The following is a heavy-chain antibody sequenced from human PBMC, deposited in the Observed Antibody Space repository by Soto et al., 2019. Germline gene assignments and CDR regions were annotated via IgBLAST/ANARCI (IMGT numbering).Heavy chain of an antibody. CDR2: IIPNSGGT. Sequence: ASVKVSCTDSGGTFSSYAISWVRQAPGQGLEWMGGIIPNSGGTNYAQKFQGRVTMTRDTSISTAYMELSRLRSDDTAVYYCARIRTRAFDIWGQGTMVTVSS. CDR3: ARIRTRAFDI. V-gene: IGHV1-2*02. J-gene: IGHJ3*02. CDR1: GGTFSSYA. D-gene: IGHD3-16*01.